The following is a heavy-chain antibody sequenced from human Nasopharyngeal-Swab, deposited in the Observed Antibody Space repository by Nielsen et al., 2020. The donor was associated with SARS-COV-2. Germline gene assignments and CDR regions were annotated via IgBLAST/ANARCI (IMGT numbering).Heavy chain of an antibody. V-gene: IGHV2-26*01. CDR1: GFSLSNARMG. CDR3: ARIRAGDAFDI. J-gene: IGHJ3*02. Sequence: SGPTLVKPTQTLTLTCTFSGFSLSNARMGVSWIRQPPGKALEWLAHIFSNDEKSYSTSLKSRLTISKDTSKSQVVLTMTNMDPVDTATYYCARIRAGDAFDIWGQGTMVTVSS. CDR2: IFSNDEK.